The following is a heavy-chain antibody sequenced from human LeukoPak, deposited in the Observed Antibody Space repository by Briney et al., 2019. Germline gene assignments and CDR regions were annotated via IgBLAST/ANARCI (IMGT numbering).Heavy chain of an antibody. D-gene: IGHD2-2*01. Sequence: SETLSLTCTVSGGSFSGYYWSWIRQPPGKGLEWIGEINHSGSTNYNPSLKSRVTISVDTSKNQFSLKLSSVTAADTAVYYCARGEGYDVDYWDQGTLVTVSS. CDR1: GGSFSGYY. CDR2: INHSGST. V-gene: IGHV4-34*01. CDR3: ARGEGYDVDY. J-gene: IGHJ4*02.